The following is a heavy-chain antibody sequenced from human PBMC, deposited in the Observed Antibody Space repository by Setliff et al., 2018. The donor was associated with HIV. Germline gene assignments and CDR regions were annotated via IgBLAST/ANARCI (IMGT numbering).Heavy chain of an antibody. CDR2: INHSGST. CDR1: GGSFSGYY. J-gene: IGHJ4*02. CDR3: ARRGYYYDNGLIDS. D-gene: IGHD3-22*01. Sequence: SETLSLTCAVYGGSFSGYYWSWIRQPPGKGLEWIGEINHSGSTNYNPSLKSRVTISVDTSKNQFSLKLSSVSAADTAVYYCARRGYYYDNGLIDSWGQGTLVTVSS. V-gene: IGHV4-34*01.